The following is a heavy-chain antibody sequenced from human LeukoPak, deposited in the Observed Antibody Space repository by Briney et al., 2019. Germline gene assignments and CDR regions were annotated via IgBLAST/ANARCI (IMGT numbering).Heavy chain of an antibody. V-gene: IGHV4-59*01. CDR2: IYDSGST. CDR3: ARGLASHQKHDY. Sequence: KASETLSLTCTVSTGSISSYYWSWIRQPPGKGLEWIGFIYDSGSTNYNPSLKSRVTISADTSKNQFSLNLSSVTTADTAIYYCARGLASHQKHDYWGQGTLVTVSP. CDR1: TGSISSYY. D-gene: IGHD2-21*01. J-gene: IGHJ4*02.